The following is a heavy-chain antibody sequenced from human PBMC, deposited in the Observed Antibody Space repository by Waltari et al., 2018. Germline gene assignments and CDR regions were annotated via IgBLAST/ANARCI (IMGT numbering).Heavy chain of an antibody. D-gene: IGHD2-21*01. Sequence: QLQLQESGPGLVKPSETLSLTCTVSVGSISSSSYYWGWIRQPPGKGREWIGSIYYSGSTYYNPSLKSRVTISVDTSKNQFSLKLSSVTAADTAVYYCARETDCGGDCYFYFDYWGQGTLVTVSS. J-gene: IGHJ4*02. V-gene: IGHV4-39*07. CDR1: VGSISSSSYY. CDR2: IYYSGST. CDR3: ARETDCGGDCYFYFDY.